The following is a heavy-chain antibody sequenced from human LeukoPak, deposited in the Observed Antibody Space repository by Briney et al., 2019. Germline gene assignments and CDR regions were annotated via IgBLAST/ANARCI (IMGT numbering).Heavy chain of an antibody. CDR1: GFTFSSYA. Sequence: GGSLRLSCAASGFTFSSYAMSWVRQAPGKGLEWVSAIIGSGGSTYYADSVKGRFTISRDNSKNTLYLQMNRLRAEDTAVYYCAKTGPLRAAYNWFDPWGQGTLVTVSS. J-gene: IGHJ5*02. CDR3: AKTGPLRAAYNWFDP. CDR2: IIGSGGST. D-gene: IGHD1-1*01. V-gene: IGHV3-23*01.